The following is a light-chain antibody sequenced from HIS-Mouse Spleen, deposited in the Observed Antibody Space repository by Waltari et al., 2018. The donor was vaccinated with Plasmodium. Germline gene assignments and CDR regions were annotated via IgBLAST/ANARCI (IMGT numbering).Light chain of an antibody. CDR3: QQYYSTPLT. CDR1: QSVLYSSNNKNY. V-gene: IGKV4-1*01. CDR2: WAS. Sequence: DIVMTQSPDSLAVSLGERATINCKSSQSVLYSSNNKNYLAWYQQKPGQPPKLLIYWASTRESGGPDRFSGSGSGRDFTLTISSLQAEDVAVYYCQQYYSTPLTFGGGTKVEIK. J-gene: IGKJ4*01.